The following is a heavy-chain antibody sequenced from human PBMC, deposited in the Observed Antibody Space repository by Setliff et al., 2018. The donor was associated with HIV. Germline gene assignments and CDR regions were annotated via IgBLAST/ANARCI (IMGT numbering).Heavy chain of an antibody. D-gene: IGHD2-15*01. CDR3: ARGLSSGILCDY. J-gene: IGHJ4*02. Sequence: SVKVSCKASGYTFTSYGISWVRQAPGQGPEWMGGIIPIFGTANYAQKFQGRVTITTDESTSTAYMELSSLRSEDTAVYYCARGLSSGILCDYWGQGTLVTVSS. CDR1: GYTFTSYG. V-gene: IGHV1-69*05. CDR2: IIPIFGTA.